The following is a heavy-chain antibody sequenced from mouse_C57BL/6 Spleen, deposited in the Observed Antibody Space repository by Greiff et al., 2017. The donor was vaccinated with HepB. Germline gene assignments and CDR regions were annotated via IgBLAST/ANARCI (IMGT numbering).Heavy chain of an antibody. CDR2: IDPSDSYT. D-gene: IGHD2-3*01. CDR3: ARKGNDGYYLWYFDV. J-gene: IGHJ1*03. CDR1: GYTFTSYW. Sequence: QVQLQQPGAELVMPGASVKLSCKASGYTFTSYWMHWVKQRPGQGLEWIGEIDPSDSYTNYNQKFKGKSTLTVDKSSSTAYMQLSSLTSEDSAVYYCARKGNDGYYLWYFDVWGTGTTVTVSS. V-gene: IGHV1-69*01.